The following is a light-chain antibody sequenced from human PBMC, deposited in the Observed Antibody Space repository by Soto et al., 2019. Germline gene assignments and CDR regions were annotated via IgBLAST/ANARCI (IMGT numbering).Light chain of an antibody. J-gene: IGLJ2*01. CDR1: SSDIGSYNY. CDR2: GVS. CDR3: SSYTFSSTLVV. V-gene: IGLV2-14*03. Sequence: QSALTQPASVSGSPGQSITISCTGTSSDIGSYNYVSWYQQLPGKAPKLMIYGVSNRPSGVSNRFSGSKSGNTASLTISGLLAEDEADYYCSSYTFSSTLVVFGGGTKLTVL.